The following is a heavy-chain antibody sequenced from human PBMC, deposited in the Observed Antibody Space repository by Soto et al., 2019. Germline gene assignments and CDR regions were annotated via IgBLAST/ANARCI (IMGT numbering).Heavy chain of an antibody. J-gene: IGHJ4*02. CDR3: AKAAGATSDFDY. D-gene: IGHD1-26*01. V-gene: IGHV3-23*01. CDR2: ISGSGGST. Sequence: GGSLRLSCGASGFTFSSYAMSWVRQAPGKGLEWVSAISGSGGSTYYADSVKGRFTISRDNSKNTLYLQMNSLTAEDTAVYYCAKAAGATSDFDYWGQGTLVTVSS. CDR1: GFTFSSYA.